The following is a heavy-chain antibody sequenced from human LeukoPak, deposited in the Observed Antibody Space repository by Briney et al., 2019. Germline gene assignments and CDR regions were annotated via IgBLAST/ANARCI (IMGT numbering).Heavy chain of an antibody. CDR1: GGSISSGGYY. Sequence: SETLSLTCTVSGGSISSGGYYWSRIRQHPGKGLEWIGYIYYSGSTYYNPSLKSRVTISVDTSKNQFSLKLSSVTAADTAVYYCARAWGNWNFDYWGQGTLVTVSS. J-gene: IGHJ4*02. CDR3: ARAWGNWNFDY. V-gene: IGHV4-31*03. D-gene: IGHD1-20*01. CDR2: IYYSGST.